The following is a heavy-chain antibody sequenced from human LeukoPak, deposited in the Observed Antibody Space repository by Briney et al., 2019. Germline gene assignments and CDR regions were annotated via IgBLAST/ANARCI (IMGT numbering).Heavy chain of an antibody. J-gene: IGHJ4*02. Sequence: ASVKVSCKASGYTFISYGINWVRQAPGQGLEWMGWISVLNANTNHAEKLQGRVTMTTDTSTSTAYMELRSLRSDDTAVYYCARSPATVPTRGDFWGQGTLVTVSS. CDR1: GYTFISYG. D-gene: IGHD4-17*01. V-gene: IGHV1-18*01. CDR2: ISVLNANT. CDR3: ARSPATVPTRGDF.